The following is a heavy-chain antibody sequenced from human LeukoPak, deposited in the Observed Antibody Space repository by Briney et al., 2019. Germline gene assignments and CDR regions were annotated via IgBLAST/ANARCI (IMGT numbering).Heavy chain of an antibody. CDR1: GGSLNGYY. CDR2: IHSSEGT. J-gene: IGHJ6*04. CDR3: ARHVYGEGMVV. Sequence: SETLSLTCTVSGGSLNGYYWGWIRQPPGKGLECIGYIHSSEGTAHNASLKSRLTISLDTSKYQFSLTLSSVTAADTAVYYCARHVYGEGMVVWGKGTTVTVSS. D-gene: IGHD4-17*01. V-gene: IGHV4-59*08.